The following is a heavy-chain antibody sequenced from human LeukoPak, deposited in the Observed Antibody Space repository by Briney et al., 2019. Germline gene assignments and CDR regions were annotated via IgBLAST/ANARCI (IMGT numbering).Heavy chain of an antibody. Sequence: AGGSLRLSCAASGFTFSSYAMSWVRQAPGKGLEWVSAISGSGGSTYYADSVKGRFTISRDNSKNTLYLQMNSLRAEDTAVYYCAKNLGYSSSWYLYWGQGTLVTVSS. CDR3: AKNLGYSSSWYLY. CDR1: GFTFSSYA. V-gene: IGHV3-23*01. CDR2: ISGSGGST. D-gene: IGHD6-13*01. J-gene: IGHJ4*02.